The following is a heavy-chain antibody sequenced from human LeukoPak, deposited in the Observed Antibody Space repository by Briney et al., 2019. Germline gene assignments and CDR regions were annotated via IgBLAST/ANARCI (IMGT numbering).Heavy chain of an antibody. Sequence: SQTLSLTCAVSGGSISSGGYSWSWIRQPPGKGLEWIGYIYHSGSTYYNPSLKSRVTISVDRSKNQFSLKLSSVTAADTAVYYCARDGIDDFWSGYFDYWGQGTQVTVSS. D-gene: IGHD3-3*01. V-gene: IGHV4-30-2*01. CDR3: ARDGIDDFWSGYFDY. J-gene: IGHJ4*02. CDR1: GGSISSGGYS. CDR2: IYHSGST.